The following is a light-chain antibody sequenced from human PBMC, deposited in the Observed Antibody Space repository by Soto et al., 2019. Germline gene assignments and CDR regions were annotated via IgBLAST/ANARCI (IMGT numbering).Light chain of an antibody. CDR3: QQYYSTRT. CDR1: QSVLSSSNNKNY. V-gene: IGKV4-1*01. J-gene: IGKJ2*01. CDR2: WAS. Sequence: DIVMTQSPDSLAVSLGERVTNNCKSSQSVLSSSNNKNYLAWYQQKPGQPPKLLIHWASTRESGVPDRFSGSGSGTDFTLTISRLQAEDVAVYYCQQYYSTRTFGQGTKLEIK.